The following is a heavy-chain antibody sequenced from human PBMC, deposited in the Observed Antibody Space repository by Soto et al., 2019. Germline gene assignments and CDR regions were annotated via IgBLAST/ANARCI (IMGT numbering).Heavy chain of an antibody. V-gene: IGHV3-33*01. Sequence: QVQLVESGGGVVQPGRSLRLSCAASGFTFSSYGMHWVRQAPGKGLEWVAVIWYDGSNKYYADSVKGRFTISRDNSKNTLYLQMNSLRAEDTAVYYCARGNRMRGNSYYFDYWGQGTLVTVSS. CDR2: IWYDGSNK. CDR1: GFTFSSYG. D-gene: IGHD4-4*01. CDR3: ARGNRMRGNSYYFDY. J-gene: IGHJ4*02.